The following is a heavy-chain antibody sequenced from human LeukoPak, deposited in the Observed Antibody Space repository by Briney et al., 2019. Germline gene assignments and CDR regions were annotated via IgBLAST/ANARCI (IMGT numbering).Heavy chain of an antibody. CDR1: GFTFSSYA. J-gene: IGHJ4*02. CDR2: ISGSGGST. Sequence: GGSLRLSCAASGFTFSSYAMSWVRQAPGKGLKWVSAISGSGGSTYYADSVKGRFTISRDNSKNTLYLQMNSLRAEDTAVYYCAKISSGTSCYKIWGQGTLVTVSS. V-gene: IGHV3-23*01. D-gene: IGHD2-2*02. CDR3: AKISSGTSCYKI.